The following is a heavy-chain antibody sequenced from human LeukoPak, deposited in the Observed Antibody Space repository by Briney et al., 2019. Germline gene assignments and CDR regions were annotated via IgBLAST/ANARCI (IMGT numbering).Heavy chain of an antibody. D-gene: IGHD5-12*01. J-gene: IGHJ4*02. V-gene: IGHV3-30*02. CDR1: GFTFSSYG. CDR2: IRYDGSNK. Sequence: GGSLRLSCAASGFTFSSYGMHWVRQAPGKGLEWVAFIRYDGSNKYYADSVKGRFTISRDNSKNTLYLQMNSLRAEYTAVYYCAKDTGDIVATIFDYWGQGTLVTVSS. CDR3: AKDTGDIVATIFDY.